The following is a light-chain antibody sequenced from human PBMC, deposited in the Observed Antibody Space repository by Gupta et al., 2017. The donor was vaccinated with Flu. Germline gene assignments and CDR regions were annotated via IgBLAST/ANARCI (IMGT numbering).Light chain of an antibody. Sequence: PSCLSASVGDRVTITCQASQDNSNYLNWYQQKPGKAPKLLIYDASNLETGVPSRFSGSGSGTDFIFTITSLQPEDIATYYCQQYYKLPLTFGRGTEVEIK. CDR2: DAS. V-gene: IGKV1-33*01. CDR1: QDNSNY. CDR3: QQYYKLPLT. J-gene: IGKJ4*02.